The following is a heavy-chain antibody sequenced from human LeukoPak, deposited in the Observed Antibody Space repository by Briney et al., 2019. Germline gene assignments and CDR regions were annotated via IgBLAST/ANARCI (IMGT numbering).Heavy chain of an antibody. CDR2: MNPNSGNT. CDR3: ARGPPPDSGTRFDP. Sequence: ASVKVSCKASGYTFTSYDIHWVRQATGQGLEWMGWMNPNSGNTDSAQKFQGRVTLTRNTSISTAYMELSSLRSEDTAVYYCARGPPPDSGTRFDPWGQGTLVTVSS. CDR1: GYTFTSYD. J-gene: IGHJ5*02. D-gene: IGHD1-26*01. V-gene: IGHV1-8*01.